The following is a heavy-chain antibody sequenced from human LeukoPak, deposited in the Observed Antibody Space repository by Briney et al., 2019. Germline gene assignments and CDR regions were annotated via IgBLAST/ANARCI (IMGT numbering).Heavy chain of an antibody. D-gene: IGHD6-19*01. CDR3: TTDIRRSNVWPYSVY. CDR2: IKSKTDGGTP. Sequence: GGSLRLSCAASGFTFGNAWMSWVRQAPGKGLEWVGRIKSKTDGGTPDYVAPLKGRFTTSRDDSQNALYLQMNSLKTEDTALYYCTTDIRRSNVWPYSVYWGQGTLVTVSS. CDR1: GFTFGNAW. V-gene: IGHV3-15*01. J-gene: IGHJ4*02.